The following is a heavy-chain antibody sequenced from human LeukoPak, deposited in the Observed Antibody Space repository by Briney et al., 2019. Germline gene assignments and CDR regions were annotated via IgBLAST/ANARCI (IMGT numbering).Heavy chain of an antibody. CDR3: VKDGPITGIYLCA. CDR1: GFTFSDYV. J-gene: IGHJ5*02. D-gene: IGHD1-1*01. Sequence: GGSLRLSCTASGFTFSDYVINWVRQAPRKGLEWVSVISNADAYTSYTGSVKGRFTISRDNSKDTLYLQMNDLRAEDTAVYYCVKDGPITGIYLCAWGQGTLVTVSS. V-gene: IGHV3-23*01. CDR2: ISNADAYT.